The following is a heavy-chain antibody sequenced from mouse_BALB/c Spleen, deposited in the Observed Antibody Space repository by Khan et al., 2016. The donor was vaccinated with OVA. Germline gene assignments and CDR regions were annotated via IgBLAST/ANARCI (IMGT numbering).Heavy chain of an antibody. J-gene: IGHJ3*01. V-gene: IGHV3-8*02. D-gene: IGHD1-1*01. CDR3: ACELRGFTY. CDR2: ISYSGNT. CDR1: GYSITSGY. Sequence: EVQLQESGPSLVKPSQTLSLTCSVTGYSITSGYWNWIRKFPGHKLEYMGYISYSGNTYYNPSLKSRISITRDTSKNQYYLQLNSGTTEDTATFYCACELRGFTYWGQGTLVTVSA.